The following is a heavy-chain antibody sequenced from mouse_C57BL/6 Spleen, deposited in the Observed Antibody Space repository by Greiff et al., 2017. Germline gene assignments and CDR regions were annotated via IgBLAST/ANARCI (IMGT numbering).Heavy chain of an antibody. V-gene: IGHV14-2*01. CDR2: IDPEAGDT. Sequence: VQLLQSGAEFVKPGASVKFSCTASGFNIKDYYMHWVQQSTEQGLEWIASIDPEAGDTKYAPTFQGQATITADTSANTAYLQLRSLTSEDTAVYYCARGGVWDANFDYWGQGTTLTVSS. D-gene: IGHD4-1*01. CDR1: GFNIKDYY. J-gene: IGHJ2*01. CDR3: ARGGVWDANFDY.